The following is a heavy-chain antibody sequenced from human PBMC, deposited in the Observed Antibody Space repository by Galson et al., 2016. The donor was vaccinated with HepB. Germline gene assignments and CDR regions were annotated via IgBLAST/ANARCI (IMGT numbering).Heavy chain of an antibody. CDR3: AREELTVAGPYKY. J-gene: IGHJ4*02. CDR2: ISSGGNYI. V-gene: IGHV3-21*01. D-gene: IGHD6-19*01. CDR1: GFIFSSHS. Sequence: SLRLSCAASGFIFSSHSMDWVRQAPGKGLEWVSSISSGGNYIYYADSVRGRFTISRDNAKNSLYLQMNSLRDEDTAVYYCAREELTVAGPYKYWGQGTLVTVSS.